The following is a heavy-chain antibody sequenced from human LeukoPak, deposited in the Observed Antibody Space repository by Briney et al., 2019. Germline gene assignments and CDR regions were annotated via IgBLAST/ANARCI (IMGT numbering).Heavy chain of an antibody. CDR1: GFTFSSYW. Sequence: PGGSLRLSCAASGFTFSSYWMSWVRQAPGKGLEWVANIKQDGSEKYYVDSVKGRFTISRDNAKNSLHLQMNSLRAEDTAVYYCAKSIAAAGVMWYFDYWGQGTLVTVSS. D-gene: IGHD6-13*01. V-gene: IGHV3-7*01. CDR3: AKSIAAAGVMWYFDY. CDR2: IKQDGSEK. J-gene: IGHJ4*02.